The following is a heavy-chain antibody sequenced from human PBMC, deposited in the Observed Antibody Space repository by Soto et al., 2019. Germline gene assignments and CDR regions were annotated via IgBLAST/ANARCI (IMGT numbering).Heavy chain of an antibody. V-gene: IGHV3-30*18. CDR1: GFTFSSYG. Sequence: QVQLVESGGGVVQPGRSLRLSCAASGFTFSSYGMHWVRQALGKGLEWVAVISYDGSNKYYADSVKGRFTISRDNSKNTLYLQMNSLRAEDTAVYYCAKEQGIAVAGTVYFQHWGQGTLVTVSS. D-gene: IGHD6-19*01. CDR2: ISYDGSNK. CDR3: AKEQGIAVAGTVYFQH. J-gene: IGHJ1*01.